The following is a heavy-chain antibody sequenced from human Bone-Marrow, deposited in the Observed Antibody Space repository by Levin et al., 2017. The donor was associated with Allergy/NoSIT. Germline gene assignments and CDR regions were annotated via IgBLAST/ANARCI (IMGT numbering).Heavy chain of an antibody. CDR2: IRSKAYGGTT. Sequence: GGSLRLSCTASGFTFGDYAMSWFRQAPGKGLEWVGFIRSKAYGGTTEYAASVKGRFTISRDDSKSIAYLQMNSLKTEDTAVYYCTRCSGWYDEPSWWFDPWGQGTLVTVSS. CDR1: GFTFGDYA. CDR3: TRCSGWYDEPSWWFDP. D-gene: IGHD6-19*01. V-gene: IGHV3-49*03. J-gene: IGHJ5*02.